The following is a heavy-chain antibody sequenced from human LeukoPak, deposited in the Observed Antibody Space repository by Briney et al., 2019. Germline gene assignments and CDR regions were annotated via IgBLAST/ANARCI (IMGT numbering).Heavy chain of an antibody. D-gene: IGHD2-15*01. Sequence: PGGSLRLSCATSGFSFTDYPMNWVRQAPGKGLEWVSIISGSSIYIYYADSLKGRFTISRDNAKNALFLQMNSLRAEDTAVYYCARSLCSGGSCSVAFDIWGQGTMVTVSS. CDR1: GFSFTDYP. J-gene: IGHJ3*02. V-gene: IGHV3-21*01. CDR3: ARSLCSGGSCSVAFDI. CDR2: ISGSSIYI.